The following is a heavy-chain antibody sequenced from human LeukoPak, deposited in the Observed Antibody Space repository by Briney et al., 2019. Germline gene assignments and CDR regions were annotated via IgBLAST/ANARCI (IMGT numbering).Heavy chain of an antibody. CDR3: ARDSSTVTTRHFDY. Sequence: KPSETLSLTCTVSGGSISSSSYYWGWIRQPPGKGLEWIGSIYYSGSTYYNPSLQSRVTISVDTSRNQFSLKLNSVTAADTAVYYCARDSSTVTTRHFDYWGQGTLVTVSS. CDR2: IYYSGST. CDR1: GGSISSSSYY. D-gene: IGHD4-17*01. J-gene: IGHJ4*02. V-gene: IGHV4-39*07.